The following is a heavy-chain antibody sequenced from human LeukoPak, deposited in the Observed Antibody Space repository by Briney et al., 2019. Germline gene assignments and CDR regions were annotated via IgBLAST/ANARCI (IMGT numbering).Heavy chain of an antibody. D-gene: IGHD3-22*01. CDR1: GYTFTSYD. V-gene: IGHV1-8*01. Sequence: ASVKVSCKASGYTFTSYDINWVRQATGQGLEWMGWMNPNSGNTGYAQKFQGRVTTTRNTSISTAYMELSSLRSEDTAVYYCARVTHSNPWLLLPGDREDPSDYWGQGTLVTVSS. CDR3: ARVTHSNPWLLLPGDREDPSDY. CDR2: MNPNSGNT. J-gene: IGHJ4*02.